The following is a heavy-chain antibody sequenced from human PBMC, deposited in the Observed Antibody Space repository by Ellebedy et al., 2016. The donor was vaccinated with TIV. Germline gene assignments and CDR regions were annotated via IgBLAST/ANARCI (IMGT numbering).Heavy chain of an antibody. J-gene: IGHJ4*02. D-gene: IGHD3-9*01. Sequence: PGGFLRLSCAASGFTFNNYAMHWVRQGPGKGLEWVSGISWNSGSVGYADSVKGRFTISRDNAKNSLYLQMNSLRTEDTALYYCARAHYDILTAYRYYFDNWGQGTLVTVAS. CDR3: ARAHYDILTAYRYYFDN. CDR2: ISWNSGSV. CDR1: GFTFNNYA. V-gene: IGHV3-9*01.